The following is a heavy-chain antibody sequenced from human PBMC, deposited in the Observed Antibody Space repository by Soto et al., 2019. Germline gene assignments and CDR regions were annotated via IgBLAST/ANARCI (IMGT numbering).Heavy chain of an antibody. J-gene: IGHJ4*02. V-gene: IGHV4-34*01. CDR1: GGSFSGYD. Sequence: SETLSLTCAVYGGSFSGYDWSWIRQPPGKGLEWIGEINHSGSTNYNPSLKSRVTISVDTSKNQFSLKLSSVTAADTAVYYCARGAAHTPGIAVAGYDYWGQGTLVTVSS. D-gene: IGHD6-19*01. CDR2: INHSGST. CDR3: ARGAAHTPGIAVAGYDY.